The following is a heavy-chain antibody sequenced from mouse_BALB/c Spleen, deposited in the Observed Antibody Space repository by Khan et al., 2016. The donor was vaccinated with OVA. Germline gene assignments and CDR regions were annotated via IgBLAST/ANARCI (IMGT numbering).Heavy chain of an antibody. D-gene: IGHD4-1*01. V-gene: IGHV5-6*01. CDR2: ISSGGDYT. J-gene: IGHJ3*01. CDR3: ASHLTGSFAY. CDR1: GFTFRSYS. Sequence: EVELVESGGDLVKPGGSLKLSCAASGFTFRSYSMSWVRQTPDKRLEWVATISSGGDYTYYPDNVKGRFTISRDNARNTLYLQMSSLKSEDTAMYYCASHLTGSFAYWGQGTLVTVSA.